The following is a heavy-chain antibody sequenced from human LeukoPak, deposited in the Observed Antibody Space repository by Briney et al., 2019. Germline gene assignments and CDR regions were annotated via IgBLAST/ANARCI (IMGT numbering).Heavy chain of an antibody. CDR3: ARGMYSSSWCPGDY. CDR1: GYTFTNYG. CDR2: ISPYNGST. D-gene: IGHD6-13*01. V-gene: IGHV1-18*01. Sequence: ASVKVSCKTSGYTFTNYGISWVRQAPGQGLEWMGWISPYNGSTKYAQSLQGRVTMTTDTSTSTAYMELRSLRSDDTAVYYCARGMYSSSWCPGDYWGQGTLVTVSS. J-gene: IGHJ4*02.